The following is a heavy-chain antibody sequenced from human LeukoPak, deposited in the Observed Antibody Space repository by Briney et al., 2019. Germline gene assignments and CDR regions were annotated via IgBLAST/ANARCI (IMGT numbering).Heavy chain of an antibody. V-gene: IGHV3-23*01. D-gene: IGHD6-19*01. CDR2: MSGSGSST. J-gene: IGHJ4*02. CDR1: GFTFKTYA. CDR3: AKDAQGLVRGGIYFDF. Sequence: GGSLRLSCAASGFTFKTYAMNWVRQVPGKGPEWVSRMSGSGSSTDYADSVKGRFTISRDNSKNTLYLQMNSLRAEDTALYYCAKDAQGLVRGGIYFDFWGQGSLVTVSS.